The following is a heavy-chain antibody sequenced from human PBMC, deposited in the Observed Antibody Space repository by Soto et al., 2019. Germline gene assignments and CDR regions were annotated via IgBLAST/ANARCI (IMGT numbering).Heavy chain of an antibody. CDR3: AREDQLLYGDVAFDI. Sequence: QVQLVESGGGVVQPGRSLRLSCAASGFTFSSYGMHWVRQAPGKGLAWVAVIWYDGSNKYYAASVKGRFTISRDNSKNTLYVQMNSLIAADTAVYYCAREDQLLYGDVAFDICGHGTMVTVSS. CDR1: GFTFSSYG. CDR2: IWYDGSNK. V-gene: IGHV3-33*01. D-gene: IGHD2-2*01. J-gene: IGHJ3*02.